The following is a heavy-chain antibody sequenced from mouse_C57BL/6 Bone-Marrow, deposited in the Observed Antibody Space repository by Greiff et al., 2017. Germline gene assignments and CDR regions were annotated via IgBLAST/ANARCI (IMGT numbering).Heavy chain of an antibody. Sequence: QVQLQQSDAELVKPGASVKISCKVSGYTFTDHTIHWMKQRPEQGLEWIGYIYPRDGSTKYNEKFKGKATLTADKSSSTAYMQLNSLTSEDSAVYCCARMDYDCSRPDWDIDVWGTGTTVTVSS. D-gene: IGHD1-1*01. CDR2: IYPRDGST. CDR1: GYTFTDHT. V-gene: IGHV1-78*01. CDR3: ARMDYDCSRPDWDIDV. J-gene: IGHJ1*03.